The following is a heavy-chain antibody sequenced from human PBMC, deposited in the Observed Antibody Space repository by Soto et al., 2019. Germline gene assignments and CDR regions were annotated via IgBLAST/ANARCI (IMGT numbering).Heavy chain of an antibody. V-gene: IGHV4-34*01. CDR1: GGSFSGYY. CDR2: INHSGST. D-gene: IGHD3-16*02. CDR3: ARLRYDYIWGTYRYRDY. J-gene: IGHJ4*02. Sequence: QVQLQQWGAGLLKPSETLSLTCAVYGGSFSGYYWSWIRQPPGKGLEWIGEINHSGSTNYNPSLKSRVTISVDTSKNQFSLKLSSVTAADSVVYYCARLRYDYIWGTYRYRDYWGQGTLVTVSS.